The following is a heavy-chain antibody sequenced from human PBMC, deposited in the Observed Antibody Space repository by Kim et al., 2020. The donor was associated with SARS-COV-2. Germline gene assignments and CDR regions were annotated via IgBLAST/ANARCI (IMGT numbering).Heavy chain of an antibody. Sequence: ASVKVSCKASGYTFTSYGISWVRQAPGQGLEWMGWISAYNGNTNYAQKLQGRVTMTTDTSTSTAYMELRSLRSDDTAVYYCARAIGGPFEAARLGYWGQGTLVTVSS. CDR3: ARAIGGPFEAARLGY. J-gene: IGHJ4*02. V-gene: IGHV1-18*01. CDR2: ISAYNGNT. CDR1: GYTFTSYG. D-gene: IGHD6-6*01.